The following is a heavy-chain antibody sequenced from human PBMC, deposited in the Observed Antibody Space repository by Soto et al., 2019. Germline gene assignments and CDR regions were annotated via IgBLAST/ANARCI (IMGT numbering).Heavy chain of an antibody. CDR2: INHSGSN. D-gene: IGHD3-9*01. CDR3: ARGGSNDWQVAFDI. Sequence: SETLSLTCAVSGGSFSTYYYNWIRQPPGKGQEWIGEINHSGSNNYSPSLKSRVTMSLDTSKNQFSLKLTSVTAADTAVYYCARGGSNDWQVAFDIWGQGTMVTVSS. J-gene: IGHJ3*02. CDR1: GGSFSTYY. V-gene: IGHV4-34*01.